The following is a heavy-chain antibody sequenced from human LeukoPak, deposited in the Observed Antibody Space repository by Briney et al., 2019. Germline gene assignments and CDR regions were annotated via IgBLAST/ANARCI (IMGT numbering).Heavy chain of an antibody. CDR1: GYTFADYF. Sequence: ASVKVSCKASGYTFADYFIHWVRQAPGQGLEWMGRINPNTGGAEYAPEFQGWVTMTRDTSISTAYVEVNRLISDDTAVYYCARDLTSTSNWEFDYWGQGTLVIVSS. J-gene: IGHJ4*02. D-gene: IGHD1-26*01. V-gene: IGHV1-2*04. CDR3: ARDLTSTSNWEFDY. CDR2: INPNTGGA.